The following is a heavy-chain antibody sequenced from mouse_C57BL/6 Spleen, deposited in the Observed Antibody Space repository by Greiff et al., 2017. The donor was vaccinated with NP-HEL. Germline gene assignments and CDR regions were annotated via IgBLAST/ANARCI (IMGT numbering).Heavy chain of an antibody. D-gene: IGHD2-5*01. Sequence: EVKLMESGGGLVKPGGSLKLSCAASGFTFSDYGMHWVRQAPEKGLEWVAYISSGSSTIYYADTVKGRFTISRDNAKTTLFLQMTSLRSEDTAMYYCARKDSNYGYFDVWGTGTTVTVSS. V-gene: IGHV5-17*01. J-gene: IGHJ1*03. CDR1: GFTFSDYG. CDR3: ARKDSNYGYFDV. CDR2: ISSGSSTI.